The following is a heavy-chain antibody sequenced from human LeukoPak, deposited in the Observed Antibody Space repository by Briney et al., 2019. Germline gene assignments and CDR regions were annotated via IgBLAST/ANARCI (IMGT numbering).Heavy chain of an antibody. CDR1: GYTFTGYY. V-gene: IGHV1-2*06. CDR2: INPNSGGT. J-gene: IGHJ4*02. CDR3: ARYSSGWYYFDY. D-gene: IGHD6-19*01. Sequence: ASVKVSCKASGYTFTGYYMHWVRQAPGQGLEWMGRINPNSGGTNYAQKFQGRVTMTRDTSISTAYMELSSLRSEDTAVYYCARYSSGWYYFDYWGQGTLVTVSS.